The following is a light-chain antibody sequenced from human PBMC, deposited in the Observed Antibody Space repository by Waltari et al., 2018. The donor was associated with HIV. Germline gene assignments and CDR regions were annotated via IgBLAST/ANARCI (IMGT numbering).Light chain of an antibody. CDR2: GPS. Sequence: EIVMTQSPATLSLSSGDRAILSRQASQSGASSLAWYQQKPGQAPRLLLYGPSTRAAGIPGRFSGSGSGTDFTLTISSLQSEDSAIYFCHQYNSWPPRYTFGQGTKLEI. J-gene: IGKJ2*01. CDR1: QSGASS. CDR3: HQYNSWPPRYT. V-gene: IGKV3-15*01.